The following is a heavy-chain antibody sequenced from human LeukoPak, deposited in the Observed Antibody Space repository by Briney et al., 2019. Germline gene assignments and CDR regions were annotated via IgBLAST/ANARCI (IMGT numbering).Heavy chain of an antibody. CDR2: ISYDGSNK. J-gene: IGHJ4*02. Sequence: GRSLRLSCAASGFTLSYYGMHWVRQAPGKGLEWVAVISYDGSNKYYADSVKGRFTISRDNSKNTLYLQMNSQRAEDTAVYYCAKCLRFLEWDTAPGNDYWGQGTLVTVSS. V-gene: IGHV3-30*18. CDR1: GFTLSYYG. D-gene: IGHD3-3*01. CDR3: AKCLRFLEWDTAPGNDY.